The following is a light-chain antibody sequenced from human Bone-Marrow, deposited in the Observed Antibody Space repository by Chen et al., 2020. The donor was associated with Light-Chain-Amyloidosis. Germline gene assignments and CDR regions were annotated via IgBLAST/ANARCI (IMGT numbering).Light chain of an antibody. CDR1: SSDVGGYNF. V-gene: IGLV2-14*01. CDR3: SSYRSGSYVL. J-gene: IGLJ2*01. Sequence: SPLTQPASVSGSPGQAITISSAGTSSDVGGYNFVSLYQQNAGKVPRLIIYEVNHRPSGVSSRFSASKSGNTASLTISGLQTEDEGDYYCSSYRSGSYVLFGGGTKLTVL. CDR2: EVN.